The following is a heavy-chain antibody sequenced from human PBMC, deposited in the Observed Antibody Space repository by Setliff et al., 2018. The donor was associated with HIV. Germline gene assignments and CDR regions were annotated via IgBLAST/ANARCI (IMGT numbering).Heavy chain of an antibody. D-gene: IGHD1-20*01. CDR3: ATWGRNNWNYFSY. CDR2: IYYSGST. J-gene: IGHJ4*02. V-gene: IGHV4-59*01. Sequence: PSETLSLTCTVSGGSISSYYWSWIRQPPGKGLEWIGYIYYSGSTNYNPSLKSRVTISVDTSKNQFSLKLTSVTAADTAVYYCATWGRNNWNYFSYWGQGTQVTVSS. CDR1: GGSISSYY.